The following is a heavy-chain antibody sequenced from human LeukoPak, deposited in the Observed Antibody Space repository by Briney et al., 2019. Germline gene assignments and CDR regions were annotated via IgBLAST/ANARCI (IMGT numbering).Heavy chain of an antibody. Sequence: PGGSLRLSCAASGFTFSSYAMTWVRQAPGKGLEWVSVISGSGGSTYYADSVKGRFTISRDNSKNTLYLQMNSLRAEDTAVYYCAKGQNYYDTSGYLTVDHWGRGTLVTVSS. CDR2: ISGSGGST. CDR3: AKGQNYYDTSGYLTVDH. D-gene: IGHD3-22*01. V-gene: IGHV3-23*01. CDR1: GFTFSSYA. J-gene: IGHJ4*02.